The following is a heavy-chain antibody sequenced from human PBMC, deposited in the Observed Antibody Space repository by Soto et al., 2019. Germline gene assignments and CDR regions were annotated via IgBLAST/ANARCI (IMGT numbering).Heavy chain of an antibody. D-gene: IGHD3-22*01. V-gene: IGHV4-30-4*01. CDR1: GGSISSCDYY. Sequence: SETLSLTCTVSGGSISSCDYYWSWIRQPPGKGLEWIGYIYYSGSTYYNPSLKSRVTISVDTSKNQFSLKLSSVTAADTAVYYCAREVDYYDSSGYHTPLFDYWGQGTLVTVSS. CDR2: IYYSGST. CDR3: AREVDYYDSSGYHTPLFDY. J-gene: IGHJ4*02.